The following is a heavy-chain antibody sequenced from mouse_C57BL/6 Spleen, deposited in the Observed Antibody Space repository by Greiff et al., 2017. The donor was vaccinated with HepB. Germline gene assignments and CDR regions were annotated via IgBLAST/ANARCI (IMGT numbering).Heavy chain of an antibody. J-gene: IGHJ2*01. CDR2: IDTENGDT. Sequence: EVQLQQSGAELVRPGASVKLSCTASGFNIKDDYMHWVKQRPEQGLEWIGWIDTENGDTEYASKFQGKATITADTSSNTAYLQLSSLTSEDTADYYCTKDIYYGNCFDYWGQGTTLTVSS. CDR1: GFNIKDDY. CDR3: TKDIYYGNCFDY. D-gene: IGHD2-1*01. V-gene: IGHV14-4*01.